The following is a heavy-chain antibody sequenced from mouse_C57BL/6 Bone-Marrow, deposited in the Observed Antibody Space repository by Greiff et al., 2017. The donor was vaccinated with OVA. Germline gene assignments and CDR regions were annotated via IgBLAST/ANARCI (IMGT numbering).Heavy chain of an antibody. J-gene: IGHJ4*01. V-gene: IGHV1-52*01. CDR2: IDPSDSET. D-gene: IGHD1-1*01. Sequence: QVQLQQPGAELVRPGSSVKLSCKASGYTFTSYWMHWVKQRPIQGLEWIGNIDPSDSETHYNQKFKDKATLTVDKSSSTAYMQLSSLTSEDSAVYYGARRGILLLRDYYAMDYWGQGTSVTVSS. CDR3: ARRGILLLRDYYAMDY. CDR1: GYTFTSYW.